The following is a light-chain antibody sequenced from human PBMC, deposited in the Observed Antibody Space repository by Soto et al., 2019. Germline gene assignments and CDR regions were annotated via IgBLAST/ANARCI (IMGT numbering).Light chain of an antibody. CDR2: GAS. CDR3: QQYNKWHIIT. J-gene: IGKJ5*01. CDR1: QGISID. Sequence: EIVITQSPATLSVSLGETATLSCRASQGISIDLAWYGHKPGQAPRLLIYGASTRAKGTPARFSGSGSGTDYTLTISSLQSEDFALYYCQQYNKWHIITFGQGTRLEIK. V-gene: IGKV3D-15*01.